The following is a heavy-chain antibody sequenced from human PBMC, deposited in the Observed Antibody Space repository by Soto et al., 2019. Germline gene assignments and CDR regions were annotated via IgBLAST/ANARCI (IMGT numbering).Heavy chain of an antibody. J-gene: IGHJ4*02. Sequence: LGESLKISCNGSGYSFTTYWIGWVRQMPWKGLEWMGIIYPGDSDTRYSPSFQGQVTISADKSISTAYLQWSSLKASDTAMYYCATGGYCSSTSCYNFFDYWGQGTLVTVSS. CDR1: GYSFTTYW. CDR3: ATGGYCSSTSCYNFFDY. D-gene: IGHD2-2*02. V-gene: IGHV5-51*01. CDR2: IYPGDSDT.